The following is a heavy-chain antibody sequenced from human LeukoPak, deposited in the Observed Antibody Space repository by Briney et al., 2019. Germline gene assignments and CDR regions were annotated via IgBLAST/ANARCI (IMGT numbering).Heavy chain of an antibody. J-gene: IGHJ3*02. Sequence: GGSLRLSCAASGFTVSSNYMSWVRQAPGKGLEWVSVIYSGGSTYYADSVKGRFTISRDNSKNTLYLQMNSLRAEDTAVYYCASTTMIVVEYAFDIWGQGTMVTVSS. CDR3: ASTTMIVVEYAFDI. CDR2: IYSGGST. CDR1: GFTVSSNY. V-gene: IGHV3-53*01. D-gene: IGHD3-22*01.